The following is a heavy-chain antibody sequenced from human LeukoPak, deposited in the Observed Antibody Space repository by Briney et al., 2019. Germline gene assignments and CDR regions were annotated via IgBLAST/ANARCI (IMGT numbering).Heavy chain of an antibody. CDR3: ARGGPGACSSTSSPSVYFDY. D-gene: IGHD2-2*01. V-gene: IGHV4-34*01. Sequence: SETLSLTCAVYGGSFSGYYWSWIRQPPGKGLEWIGEINHSGSTNYNPSLKSRVTISVDTSKNQFSLKLSSVTAADTAVYYCARGGPGACSSTSSPSVYFDYWGQGTLVTVSS. CDR2: INHSGST. J-gene: IGHJ4*02. CDR1: GGSFSGYY.